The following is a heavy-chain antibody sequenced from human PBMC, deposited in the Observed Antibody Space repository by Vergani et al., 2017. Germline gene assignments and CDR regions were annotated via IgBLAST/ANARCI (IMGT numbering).Heavy chain of an antibody. CDR2: IYSGGST. D-gene: IGHD3-16*02. CDR3: ARHGSLDYIWGSYRPYYYYYMDV. V-gene: IGHV3-66*02. CDR1: GFTVSSNY. J-gene: IGHJ6*03. Sequence: VQLVESGGGVVQPGGSLRLSCAASGFTVSSNYMSWVRQAPGKGLEWVSVIYSGGSTYYADSVKGRFTISRDNSKNTLYLQMNSLRAEDTAVYYCARHGSLDYIWGSYRPYYYYYMDVWGKGTTVTVSS.